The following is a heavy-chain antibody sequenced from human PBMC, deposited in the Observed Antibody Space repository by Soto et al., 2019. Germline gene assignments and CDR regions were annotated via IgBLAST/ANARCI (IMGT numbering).Heavy chain of an antibody. CDR1: GFTFSSYA. V-gene: IGHV3-23*01. CDR3: AKDRGATAIPQIGGMDV. CDR2: ISGSGGST. D-gene: IGHD2-2*02. J-gene: IGHJ6*02. Sequence: GSLRLSCAASGFTFSSYAMSWVRQAPGKGLEWVSAISGSGGSTYYADSVKGRFTISRDNSKNTLYLQMNSLRAEDTAVYYCAKDRGATAIPQIGGMDVWGQGTTVTVSS.